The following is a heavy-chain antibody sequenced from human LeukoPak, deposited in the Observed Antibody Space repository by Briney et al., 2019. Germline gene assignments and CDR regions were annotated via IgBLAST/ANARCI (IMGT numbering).Heavy chain of an antibody. D-gene: IGHD3-22*01. CDR3: ARGAYYDSSGYYWFDP. Sequence: SETLSLTRAVYGGSFSGYYWSWIRQPPGKGLEWIGEINHSGSTNYNPSLKSRVTISVDTSKNQFSLKLSSVTAADTAVYYCARGAYYDSSGYYWFDPWGQGTLVTVSS. CDR1: GGSFSGYY. J-gene: IGHJ5*02. CDR2: INHSGST. V-gene: IGHV4-34*01.